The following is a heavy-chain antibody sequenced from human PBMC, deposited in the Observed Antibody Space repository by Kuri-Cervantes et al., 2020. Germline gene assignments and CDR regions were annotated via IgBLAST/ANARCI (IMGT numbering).Heavy chain of an antibody. V-gene: IGHV3-30*19. D-gene: IGHD4-23*01. CDR3: AREYGGNHRYFDL. CDR2: ISYDGSNK. CDR1: GFTFSSYG. J-gene: IGHJ2*01. Sequence: GGSLRLSCAASGFTFSSYGMHWVRQAPGKGLGWVAVISYDGSNKYYADSVKGRFTISRDNSKNTLYLQMNSLRAEDTAVFYCAREYGGNHRYFDLWGRGTLVTVSS.